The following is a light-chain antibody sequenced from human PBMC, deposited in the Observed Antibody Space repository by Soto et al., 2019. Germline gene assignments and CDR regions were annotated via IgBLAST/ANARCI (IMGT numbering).Light chain of an antibody. CDR3: MQALQNPLT. CDR2: LGS. CDR1: QSLLHGNGNNY. Sequence: DIVLTQSPLSLPVTPGEPASISCRSSQSLLHGNGNNYLDWYLQKPGHSPQLLIYLGSNRASGVPDRFRGSGSGTDFTLKISRVEAEDVGVYYCMQALQNPLTFGGGTKVEIK. V-gene: IGKV2-28*01. J-gene: IGKJ4*01.